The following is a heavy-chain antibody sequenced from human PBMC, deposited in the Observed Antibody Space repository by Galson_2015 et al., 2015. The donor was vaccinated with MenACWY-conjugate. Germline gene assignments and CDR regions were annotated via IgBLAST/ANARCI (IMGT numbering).Heavy chain of an antibody. V-gene: IGHV3-23*01. CDR1: EVTFSSHA. CDR3: AGDRHPVLATAMEY. Sequence: SLRLSCAVSEVTFSSHAMSWVRQAPGRGLEWVSVISGSGSGDSIYYADSVKGRFTISRDNSKNTLSLQMNNLRVEDTAVYYCAGDRHPVLATAMEYWGQGTLVTVSS. D-gene: IGHD2-21*02. J-gene: IGHJ4*02. CDR2: ISGSGSGDSI.